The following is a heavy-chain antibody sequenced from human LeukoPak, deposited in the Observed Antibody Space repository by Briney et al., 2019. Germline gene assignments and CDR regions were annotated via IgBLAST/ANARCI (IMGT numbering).Heavy chain of an antibody. V-gene: IGHV1-69*05. J-gene: IGHJ6*03. D-gene: IGHD1-1*01. CDR3: ARGNDSYYYYYMDV. Sequence: SVKVSCKASGGTFSSYAISWVRQAPGQGLEWMGGIIPIFGTANYAQKFQGRVTITTDEPTSTAYMELSSLRSEDTAVYYCARGNDSYYYYYMDVWGKGTTVTVSS. CDR1: GGTFSSYA. CDR2: IIPIFGTA.